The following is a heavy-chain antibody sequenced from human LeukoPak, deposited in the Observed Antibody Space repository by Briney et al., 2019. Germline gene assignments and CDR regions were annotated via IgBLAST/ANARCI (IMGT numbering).Heavy chain of an antibody. Sequence: AGGSLRLSCAASGFTFSNAWMSWVRQAPGKGLEWVANIKQDGSEKYYVDSVKGRFTISRDNAKNSLYLQMNSLRAEDTAVYYCAREGRNLDWGQGTLVTVSS. CDR1: GFTFSNAW. J-gene: IGHJ4*02. CDR3: AREGRNLD. V-gene: IGHV3-7*01. CDR2: IKQDGSEK. D-gene: IGHD3-10*01.